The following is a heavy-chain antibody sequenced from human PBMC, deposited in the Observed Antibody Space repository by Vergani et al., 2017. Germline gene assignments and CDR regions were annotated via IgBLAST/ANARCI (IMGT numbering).Heavy chain of an antibody. CDR1: GYTFISYG. J-gene: IGHJ3*02. V-gene: IGHV1-18*01. Sequence: VQLAQSGAEVKQPGASVKVSCEASGYTFISYGISWVRQAPGQGLEWVGWVSAYNGNTNYAQKLQGRVTLTTDTSTSTAYVEVRSLRSDDTAIYYCAGGTCDSFDIWGQGTVVTVSS. CDR2: VSAYNGNT. CDR3: AGGTCDSFDI.